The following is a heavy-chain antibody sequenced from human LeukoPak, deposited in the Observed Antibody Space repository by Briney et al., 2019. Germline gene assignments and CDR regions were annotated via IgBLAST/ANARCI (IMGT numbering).Heavy chain of an antibody. CDR3: ARDVGGSGWSPHYYYYMDV. J-gene: IGHJ6*03. D-gene: IGHD6-19*01. Sequence: SETLSLTCTVSGGSISSYYWSWIRQPAGKGLEWIGRIYTSGSTNYNPSLKSRVTMSVDTSKNQFSLKLSSVTAADTAVYYCARDVGGSGWSPHYYYYMDVWGKGTTVTVSS. CDR2: IYTSGST. V-gene: IGHV4-4*07. CDR1: GGSISSYY.